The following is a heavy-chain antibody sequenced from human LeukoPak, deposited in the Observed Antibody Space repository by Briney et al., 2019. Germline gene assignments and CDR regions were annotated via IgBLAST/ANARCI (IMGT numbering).Heavy chain of an antibody. CDR1: GFTFSDYD. CDR3: ARVAKERVGGVYYFDY. D-gene: IGHD1-1*01. CDR2: IGTAGDT. Sequence: RAGGSLRLSCAASGFTFSDYDMHWVRHVTGKGLEWVSAIGTAGDTYYTGSVKGRFTISRENTKNSLYLQMNSLRAGDTAVYYCARVAKERVGGVYYFDYWGQGTLVTVSS. V-gene: IGHV3-13*01. J-gene: IGHJ4*02.